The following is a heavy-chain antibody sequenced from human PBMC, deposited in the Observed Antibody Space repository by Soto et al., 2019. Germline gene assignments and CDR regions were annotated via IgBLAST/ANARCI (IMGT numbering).Heavy chain of an antibody. V-gene: IGHV3-49*03. CDR1: GFTFGDYA. CDR3: TKYTYTSRYAYYGMDV. CDR2: IRSKAHGGTT. Sequence: GGSLRLSCTTSGFTFGDYAMSWSRQAPGKGLEWVGVIRSKAHGGTTDYAASVKGRFTISRDDSKSIAYLQMNSLKSEDTGVYYCTKYTYTSRYAYYGMDVWGHGTTVTVSS. D-gene: IGHD6-13*01. J-gene: IGHJ6*02.